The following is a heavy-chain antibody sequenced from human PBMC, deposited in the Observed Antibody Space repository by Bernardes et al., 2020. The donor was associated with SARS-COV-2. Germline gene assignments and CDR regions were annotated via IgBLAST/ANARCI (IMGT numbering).Heavy chain of an antibody. CDR1: GFTFSSYG. CDR2: IWYDGSNK. CDR3: ARDSAELGQWPPLY. Sequence: GGSLRLSCAASGFTFSSYGMHWVRQAPGKGLEWVAVIWYDGSNKYYADSVKGRFTISRDNSKNTLYLQMNSLRAEDTAVYYCARDSAELGQWPPLYWGQGTLVTVSS. V-gene: IGHV3-33*01. D-gene: IGHD6-19*01. J-gene: IGHJ4*02.